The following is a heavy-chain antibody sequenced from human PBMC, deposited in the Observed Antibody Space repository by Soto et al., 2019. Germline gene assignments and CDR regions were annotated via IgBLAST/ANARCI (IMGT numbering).Heavy chain of an antibody. D-gene: IGHD6-13*01. Sequence: PGGSLRLSCAASGFTFSSYAMSWVRQAPGKGLEWVSGITGSGGDTYYADSVKGRFTISRDNFQNTLYLQMNSLRAEDTAVYYCAKGKRYSSSWYGAFDYWGQGTLVTVSS. J-gene: IGHJ4*02. V-gene: IGHV3-23*01. CDR2: ITGSGGDT. CDR3: AKGKRYSSSWYGAFDY. CDR1: GFTFSSYA.